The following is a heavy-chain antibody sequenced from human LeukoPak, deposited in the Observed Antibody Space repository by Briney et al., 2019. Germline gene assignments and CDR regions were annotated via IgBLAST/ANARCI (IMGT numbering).Heavy chain of an antibody. V-gene: IGHV3-23*01. Sequence: GGSLRLSCAASGFTFSSYAMSWVRQAPGKGLEWVSAISGSGGSTYYADSVKGRFTISRDNSKNTLYLQMNSLRAEDTAVYYCAKDRITFGGVIGSFDYWGQGALVTVSS. CDR2: ISGSGGST. CDR3: AKDRITFGGVIGSFDY. CDR1: GFTFSSYA. J-gene: IGHJ4*02. D-gene: IGHD3-16*02.